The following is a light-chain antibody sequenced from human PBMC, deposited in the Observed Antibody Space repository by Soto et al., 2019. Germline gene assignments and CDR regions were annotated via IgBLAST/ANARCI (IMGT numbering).Light chain of an antibody. V-gene: IGKV3-20*01. Sequence: EIVLTQSPGTRSLSPGERATLSCRASQSVSSSYLAWYQQKPGRAPRLLIDGASSRATGIPDRFSGSGSGTDFTLTISRLEPEDLAVYYCKQYGSLVTFGQGTKVEIK. CDR3: KQYGSLVT. J-gene: IGKJ1*01. CDR2: GAS. CDR1: QSVSSSY.